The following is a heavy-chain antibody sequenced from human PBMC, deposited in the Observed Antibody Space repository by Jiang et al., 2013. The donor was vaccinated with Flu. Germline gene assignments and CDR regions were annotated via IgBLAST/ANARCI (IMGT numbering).Heavy chain of an antibody. V-gene: IGHV4-30-2*01. CDR1: GGSISSGGFS. CDR2: IYHSGTT. Sequence: SGLVKPSQTLSLTCAVSGGSISSGGFSWSWFRQPPGKGLEWIGYIYHSGTTYYNPSLRSRATISVDTSKNQFSLNLNSVTAADTAVYYCARDCGSDCWTRYFDLWGRGTLVTVSS. J-gene: IGHJ2*01. D-gene: IGHD2-21*02. CDR3: ARDCGSDCWTRYFDL.